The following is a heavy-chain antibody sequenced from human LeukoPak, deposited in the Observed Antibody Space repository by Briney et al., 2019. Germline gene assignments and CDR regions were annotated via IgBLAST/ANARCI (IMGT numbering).Heavy chain of an antibody. CDR2: IISHGGST. D-gene: IGHD3-3*01. J-gene: IGHJ6*03. Sequence: PGGSLRLSCAASGFTFSGCTLHWVRQAPGKGLEYVSAIISHGGSTHYADSVKGRFTVSRDNSKNTLYLQMDSLRAEDMAVYYCARITMGATSANFYYYFLDAWGKRTTVTVSS. CDR1: GFTFSGCT. V-gene: IGHV3-64*02. CDR3: ARITMGATSANFYYYFLDA.